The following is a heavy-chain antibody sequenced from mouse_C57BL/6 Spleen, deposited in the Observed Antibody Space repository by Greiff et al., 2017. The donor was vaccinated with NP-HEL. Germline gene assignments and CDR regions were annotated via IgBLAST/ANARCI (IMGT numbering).Heavy chain of an antibody. D-gene: IGHD2-2*01. V-gene: IGHV1-52*01. Sequence: VQLQQPGAELVRPGSSVKLSCKASGYTFTSYWMHWVKQRPIQGLEWIGNIDPSDSETHYNQKFKDKATLTVDKSSSTAYMQLSSLTSEDSAVYYCASDDMVTTEFAYWGQGTLVTVPA. CDR1: GYTFTSYW. CDR3: ASDDMVTTEFAY. CDR2: IDPSDSET. J-gene: IGHJ3*01.